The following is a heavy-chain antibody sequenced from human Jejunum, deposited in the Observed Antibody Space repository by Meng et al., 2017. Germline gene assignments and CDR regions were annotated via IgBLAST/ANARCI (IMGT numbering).Heavy chain of an antibody. V-gene: IGHV3-21*01. Sequence: GQLVGSGGGLVRPGGPLKSSCKDSEFTSSTHSMNWVRQAPGKGLEWVSCISSSSRFIYYAESVKGRFTISRDNAKNSVYLQMNSLRAEDTAVYYCATVLDDYGDRRPKWGQGTLVTVSS. CDR3: ATVLDDYGDRRPK. CDR1: EFTSSTHS. CDR2: ISSSSRFI. D-gene: IGHD4-17*01. J-gene: IGHJ4*02.